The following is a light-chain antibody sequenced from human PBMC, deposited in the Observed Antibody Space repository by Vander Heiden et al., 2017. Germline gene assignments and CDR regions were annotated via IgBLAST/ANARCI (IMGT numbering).Light chain of an antibody. J-gene: IGKJ5*01. V-gene: IGKV3-11*01. CDR3: QQRSNWPPT. Sequence: EIVLTQSPATLSLSPGERATLSCRASQSVSNNYLAWYQHKPGQAPRFLIYDASNRAPGIPARFSGSGSGTDFTLTISSLEPEDFAVYYCQQRSNWPPTFGQGTRLEIK. CDR2: DAS. CDR1: QSVSNNY.